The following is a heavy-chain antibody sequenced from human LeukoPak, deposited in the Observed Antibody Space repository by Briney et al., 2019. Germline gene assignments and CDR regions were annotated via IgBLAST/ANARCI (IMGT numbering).Heavy chain of an antibody. V-gene: IGHV1-8*01. J-gene: IGHJ6*03. Sequence: ASVKVSCKASGYTFTSYDINWVRQATGQGLEWMGWMNPNSGNTGYAQKFQGRVTMTRNTSISTAYMELSSLRSEDTAVYYCAREVVGVEYNWNPGVLYYMDVWGKGTTVTVSS. D-gene: IGHD1-20*01. CDR1: GYTFTSYD. CDR3: AREVVGVEYNWNPGVLYYMDV. CDR2: MNPNSGNT.